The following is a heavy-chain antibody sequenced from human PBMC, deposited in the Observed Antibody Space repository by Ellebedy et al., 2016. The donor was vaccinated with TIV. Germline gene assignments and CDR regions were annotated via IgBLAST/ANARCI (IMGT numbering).Heavy chain of an antibody. V-gene: IGHV3-23*01. CDR2: ISSDGSNT. CDR1: GFTFSSFD. Sequence: GGSLRLSCAASGFTFSSFDMHWVRQAPGKGLEWLSVISSDGSNTYHADSVKGRFTITRDNSKNTLYLQMNRLRTEDTAVYFCAKGSSSGFTYDRVGFEYWGQGALVTVSS. J-gene: IGHJ4*02. CDR3: AKGSSSGFTYDRVGFEY. D-gene: IGHD3-22*01.